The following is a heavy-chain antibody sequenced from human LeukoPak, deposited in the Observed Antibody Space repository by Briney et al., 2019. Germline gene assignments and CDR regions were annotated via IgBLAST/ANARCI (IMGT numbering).Heavy chain of an antibody. CDR2: IYPGDSDT. CDR1: GYSFTSYW. J-gene: IGHJ5*02. CDR3: ARRGYYVSSGNYNWFDH. V-gene: IGHV5-51*01. D-gene: IGHD3-22*01. Sequence: GESLKISCKGSGYSFTSYWIAWVRQMPGKGLEWMGIIYPGDSDTRYSPSFQGQVTISADKSISTAYLQWSSLKASDTAVYYCARRGYYVSSGNYNWFDHWGQGTLVTVSS.